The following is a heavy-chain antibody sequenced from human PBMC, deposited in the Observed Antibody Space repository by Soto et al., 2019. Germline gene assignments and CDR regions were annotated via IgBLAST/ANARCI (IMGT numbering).Heavy chain of an antibody. CDR3: ARVGYYYGSGSPNYGMDV. CDR2: IIPILGIA. D-gene: IGHD3-10*01. J-gene: IGHJ6*02. Sequence: QVQLVQSGAEVKKPGSSVKVSCKASGGTFSSYTISWVRQAPGQGLEWMGRIIPILGIANYAQKFQGRVTITADKSTSTAYMELSSLRSEDTAVYYCARVGYYYGSGSPNYGMDVWGQGTTVTVSS. V-gene: IGHV1-69*02. CDR1: GGTFSSYT.